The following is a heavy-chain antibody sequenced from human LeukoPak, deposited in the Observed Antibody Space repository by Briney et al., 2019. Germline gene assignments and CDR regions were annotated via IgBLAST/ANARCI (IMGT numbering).Heavy chain of an antibody. CDR1: GFTFSSYE. Sequence: GGSLRLSCAASGFTFSSYEMNWVRQAPGKGLEWVSYISSSGSTIYYADSVKGRFTISRDNAKNSLYLQMNSLRAEDTAVYYCARAPGMATIRDWGQGTLVTVSS. V-gene: IGHV3-48*03. CDR2: ISSSGSTI. D-gene: IGHD5-24*01. CDR3: ARAPGMATIRD. J-gene: IGHJ4*02.